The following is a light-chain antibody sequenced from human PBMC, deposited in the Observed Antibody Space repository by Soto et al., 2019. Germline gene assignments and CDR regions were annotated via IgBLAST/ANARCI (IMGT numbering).Light chain of an antibody. Sequence: DIQITQSPSSVSASVGDRVTITCRASQNIDNWLAWYQHKPGKAPHLLIYSASTLQSGVPSRFSGSGSRTDFTLTISSRQPEDFATYYCQQCNSFPITFGQGTRLEI. CDR3: QQCNSFPIT. CDR1: QNIDNW. V-gene: IGKV1-12*01. J-gene: IGKJ5*01. CDR2: SAS.